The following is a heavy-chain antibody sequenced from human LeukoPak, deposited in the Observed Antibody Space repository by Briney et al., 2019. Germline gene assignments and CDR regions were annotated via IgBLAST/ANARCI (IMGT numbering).Heavy chain of an antibody. D-gene: IGHD6-13*01. CDR2: ISGSGGST. Sequence: GGSLRLSCAASGFTFSSYGMSWVRQAPGKGLEWVSAISGSGGSTYYVDSVKGRFTISRDNSKNTLYLQMNSLRAEDTAVYYCAKDRVGYSSSWYFDYWGQGTLVTVSS. V-gene: IGHV3-23*01. J-gene: IGHJ4*02. CDR3: AKDRVGYSSSWYFDY. CDR1: GFTFSSYG.